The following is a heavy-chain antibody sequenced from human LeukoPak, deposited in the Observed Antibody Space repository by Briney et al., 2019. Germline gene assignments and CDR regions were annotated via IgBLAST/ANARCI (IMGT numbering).Heavy chain of an antibody. CDR1: GFIFNSYA. V-gene: IGHV3-64*01. CDR3: ARVAGYSSGWYYFDY. CDR2: ISTNGGTT. J-gene: IGHJ4*02. Sequence: GGSLRLSCAASGFIFNSYAMQWVRQAPGKGLEYVSAISTNGGTTYYGNSVKGRFTISRDNAKNSLYLQMNSLRAEDTAVYYCARVAGYSSGWYYFDYWGQGTLVTVSS. D-gene: IGHD6-19*01.